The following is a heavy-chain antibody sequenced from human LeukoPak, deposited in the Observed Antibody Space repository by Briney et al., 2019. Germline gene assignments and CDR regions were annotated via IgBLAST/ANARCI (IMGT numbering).Heavy chain of an antibody. Sequence: ASVTVSCTASGYTFTSYYMHWVRQAPGQGLEWMGIINPSGGSTSYAQKFQGRVTMTRDTSTSTVYMELSSLRSEDTAVYYCARDQYYYDSSGPDQAAGLDYWGQGTLVTVSS. CDR1: GYTFTSYY. CDR2: INPSGGST. J-gene: IGHJ4*02. D-gene: IGHD3-22*01. CDR3: ARDQYYYDSSGPDQAAGLDY. V-gene: IGHV1-46*01.